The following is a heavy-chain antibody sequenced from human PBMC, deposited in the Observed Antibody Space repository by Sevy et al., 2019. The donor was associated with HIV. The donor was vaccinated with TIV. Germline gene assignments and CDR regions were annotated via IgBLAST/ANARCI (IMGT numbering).Heavy chain of an antibody. Sequence: GGSLRLSCAASGFTFSSYALNWVRQAPGKGLEWVSTISGSGGSTYDAASVKGRFTISRHNSKNKLYLQMDSLRAEDTAVYYCAKDRYHTSGYYPEGAFDIWGQGTMVTVSS. V-gene: IGHV3-23*01. CDR3: AKDRYHTSGYYPEGAFDI. CDR2: ISGSGGST. J-gene: IGHJ3*02. D-gene: IGHD3-22*01. CDR1: GFTFSSYA.